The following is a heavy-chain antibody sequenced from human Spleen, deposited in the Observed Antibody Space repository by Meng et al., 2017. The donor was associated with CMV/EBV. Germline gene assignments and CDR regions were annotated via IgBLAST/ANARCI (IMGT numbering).Heavy chain of an antibody. CDR2: IYSGGGTT. D-gene: IGHD1-1*01. Sequence: GGSLRLSCVASGFTFSSYTMNWVRQAPGKGLEWVSVIYSGGGTTYYADAVKGRFTISRDNSKNTLYLQMNSLRAEDTALYYCAKISWTSRLFDPWGQGTLVTVSS. J-gene: IGHJ5*02. CDR1: GFTFSSYT. V-gene: IGHV3-23*03. CDR3: AKISWTSRLFDP.